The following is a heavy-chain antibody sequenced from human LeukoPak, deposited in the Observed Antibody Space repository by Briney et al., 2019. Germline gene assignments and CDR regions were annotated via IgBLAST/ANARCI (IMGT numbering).Heavy chain of an antibody. J-gene: IGHJ4*02. V-gene: IGHV3-74*01. Sequence: GGSLRLSCAASGFTFSSYWMHWVRQAPGKGLVWVSRINTDGSSTSYADSVKGRFTISRDNSKNTLYLQMNSLRAEDTAVYYCARDRGGQQLVRYYFDYWGQGTLVTVSS. CDR3: ARDRGGQQLVRYYFDY. CDR2: INTDGSST. CDR1: GFTFSSYW. D-gene: IGHD6-13*01.